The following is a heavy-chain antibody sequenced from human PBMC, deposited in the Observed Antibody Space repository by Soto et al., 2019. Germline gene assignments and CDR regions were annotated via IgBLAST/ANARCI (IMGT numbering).Heavy chain of an antibody. J-gene: IGHJ2*01. D-gene: IGHD2-15*01. V-gene: IGHV4-34*01. CDR2: INHSGST. Sequence: KTSETLSLTCAAYGGSFSGYYWSWIRQPPGKGLEWIGEINHSGSTNYNPSLKSRVTISVDTSKNQFSLKLSSVTAADTAVYYCARGGQTLLRYFDLWGRGTLVTVSS. CDR1: GGSFSGYY. CDR3: ARGGQTLLRYFDL.